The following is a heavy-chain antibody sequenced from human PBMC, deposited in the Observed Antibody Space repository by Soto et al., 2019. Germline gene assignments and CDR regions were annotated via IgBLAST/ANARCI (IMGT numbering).Heavy chain of an antibody. J-gene: IGHJ4*02. CDR1: GYTFTGYY. CDR3: ARASGYYHY. CDR2: INPNSGGT. V-gene: IGHV1-2*02. D-gene: IGHD3-22*01. Sequence: EASVKVSCKASGYTFTGYYMHWVRQAPGQGLEWMGWINPNSGGTSYAQKFQGRVTMTRDTSTSTVYMELSSLRSEDTAVYYCARASGYYHYWGQGTLVTVSS.